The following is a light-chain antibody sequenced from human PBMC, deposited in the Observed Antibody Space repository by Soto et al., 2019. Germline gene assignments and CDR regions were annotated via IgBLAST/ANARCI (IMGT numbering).Light chain of an antibody. CDR1: QSLLHSDGYTY. V-gene: IGKV2-28*01. CDR2: LGS. CDR3: MQALQTPWT. J-gene: IGKJ1*01. Sequence: DIVMTQSPLSLPVTPGEPGSISCRSSQSLLHSDGYTYFDWYLQKPGQSPQLLIYLGSNRASGVPDRFSGSGSGTDFTLKISKVEAEDVGVYYCMQALQTPWTFGQGTKVEI.